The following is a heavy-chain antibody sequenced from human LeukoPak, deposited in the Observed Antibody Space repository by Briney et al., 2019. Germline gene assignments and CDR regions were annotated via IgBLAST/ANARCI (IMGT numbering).Heavy chain of an antibody. CDR2: IYYSGST. V-gene: IGHV4-39*07. D-gene: IGHD6-13*01. CDR3: ARDLTAAAGNDAFDI. Sequence: LTXXVSGGSISSXXYYXGWIRQXXXXXXEWXGSIYYSGSTYYNPSLKSRVTISVDTSKNQFSLKLSSVTAADTAVYYCARDLTAAAGNDAFDIWGQGTMVTVSS. CDR1: GGSISSXXYY. J-gene: IGHJ3*02.